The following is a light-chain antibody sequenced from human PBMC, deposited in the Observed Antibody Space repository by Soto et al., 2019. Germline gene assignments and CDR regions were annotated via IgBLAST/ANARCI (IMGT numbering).Light chain of an antibody. CDR1: SSNIGSNY. V-gene: IGLV1-47*01. Sequence: QPVLTQPPSASGTPEQRVNISCSGSSSNIGSNYVYWYRQFPGTAPKLLIQRNNQRPSGVPARFSGSKSGTSASLAISGLRSEDEADYYCGGWDDSLSGPVFGGGTKLTVL. CDR3: GGWDDSLSGPV. CDR2: RNN. J-gene: IGLJ2*01.